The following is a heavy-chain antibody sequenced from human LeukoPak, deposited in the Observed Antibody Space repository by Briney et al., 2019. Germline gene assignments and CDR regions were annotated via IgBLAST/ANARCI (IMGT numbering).Heavy chain of an antibody. Sequence: PSETLSLTCTVSGASISSGSNYWGWIRQPPGKTLEWIGSIYSSGSTYYNSSLQSRVIILIDTSKNHFSLTLTSVTAADTAVYYCARSNGCGLVDIWGQGTMVTVSS. J-gene: IGHJ3*02. CDR2: IYSSGST. D-gene: IGHD2-21*01. V-gene: IGHV4-39*07. CDR1: GASISSGSNY. CDR3: ARSNGCGLVDI.